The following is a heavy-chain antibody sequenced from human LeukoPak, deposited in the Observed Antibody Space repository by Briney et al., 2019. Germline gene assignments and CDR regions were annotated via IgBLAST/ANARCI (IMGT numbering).Heavy chain of an antibody. J-gene: IGHJ4*02. V-gene: IGHV3-30*02. CDR3: AKGGGWFGELIDY. CDR2: IRYDGSNK. Sequence: PGGSLRLSCAASGFIFKNYGMHWVRQAPGKGLEWVAFIRYDGSNKYYADSVKGRFIISRDNSKNTLYLQMNRLRTDTAVYYCAKGGGWFGELIDYWGQGALVTVSS. CDR1: GFIFKNYG. D-gene: IGHD3-10*01.